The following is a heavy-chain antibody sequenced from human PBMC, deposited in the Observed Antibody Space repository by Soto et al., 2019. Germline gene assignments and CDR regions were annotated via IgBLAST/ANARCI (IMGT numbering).Heavy chain of an antibody. D-gene: IGHD3-22*01. J-gene: IGHJ4*01. CDR2: IKSKTDGGTT. Sequence: EVQLVESGGGLVKPGGSLRLSCAASGFTFTNAWINWVRQAPGKGLEWVGRIKSKTDGGTTDYAEPVKGRFAISRDDSNNMVYLQMNSLKIEDTAVYYCTTDSYSTIIIVRFDYWGHETLVTVSS. V-gene: IGHV3-15*07. CDR3: TTDSYSTIIIVRFDY. CDR1: GFTFTNAW.